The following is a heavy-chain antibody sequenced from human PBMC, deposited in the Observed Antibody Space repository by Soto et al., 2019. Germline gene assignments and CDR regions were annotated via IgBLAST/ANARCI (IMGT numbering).Heavy chain of an antibody. CDR3: AKFVGNDPFDY. CDR2: IYYSGST. D-gene: IGHD2-21*01. CDR1: GGSISSYY. J-gene: IGHJ4*02. Sequence: TCTVSGGSISSYYWSWIRQPPGKGLEWIGYIYYSGSTGYAQKFQGRITLTRNPSISTAYMELSSLRSEDTAVYYCAKFVGNDPFDYWGQGTLVTVS. V-gene: IGHV1-8*01.